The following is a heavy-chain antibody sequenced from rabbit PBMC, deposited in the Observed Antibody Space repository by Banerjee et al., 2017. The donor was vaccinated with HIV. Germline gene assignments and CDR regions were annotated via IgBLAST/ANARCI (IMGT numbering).Heavy chain of an antibody. Sequence: QSLEESGGGLVQPEGSLTLTCTASGFTISSGYDMCWVRQAPGKGLELIACIYTISSDTYYAIWAKGRFTISRTSSTTVTLQMTSLTAADTATYFCARDAGYAGSNLWGPGTLVTVS. CDR3: ARDAGYAGSNL. D-gene: IGHD4-2*01. CDR2: IYTISSDT. V-gene: IGHV1S40*01. CDR1: GFTISSGYD. J-gene: IGHJ4*01.